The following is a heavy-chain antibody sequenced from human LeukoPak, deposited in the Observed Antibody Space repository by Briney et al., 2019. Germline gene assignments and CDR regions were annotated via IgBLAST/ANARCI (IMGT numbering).Heavy chain of an antibody. J-gene: IGHJ6*02. D-gene: IGHD3-22*01. CDR3: ARDYYDSSGYRGLTYYYGMDV. V-gene: IGHV1-18*01. CDR1: GYTFTSYG. Sequence: ASVKVSCKASGYTFTSYGISWVRQAPGQGLEWMGWISAYNGNTNYAQKLQGRVTMTTDTSTSTAYMELRSLRSDDTAVYYCARDYYDSSGYRGLTYYYGMDVWGQGTTVTVSS. CDR2: ISAYNGNT.